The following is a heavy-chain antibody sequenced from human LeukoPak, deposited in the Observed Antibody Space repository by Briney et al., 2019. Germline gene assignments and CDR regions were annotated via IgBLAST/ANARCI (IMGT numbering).Heavy chain of an antibody. CDR2: INSDGSST. V-gene: IGHV3-74*01. D-gene: IGHD5-18*01. J-gene: IGHJ4*02. CDR1: GFTFSSYW. CDR3: ATWIQLWSDFDY. Sequence: GGSLRLSCAASGFTFSSYWMHWVRQAPGKGLVWVSRINSDGSSTSYADSVKGRFTISRDNAKNTLYLQMNGLRAEDTAVYYCATWIQLWSDFDYWGQGTLVTVSS.